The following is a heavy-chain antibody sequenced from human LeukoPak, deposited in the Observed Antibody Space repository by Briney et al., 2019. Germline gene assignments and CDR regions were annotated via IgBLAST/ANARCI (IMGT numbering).Heavy chain of an antibody. CDR2: INHSGST. CDR3: ARVSQYYDILTGGYYYYGMDV. D-gene: IGHD3-9*01. CDR1: GGSFSGYY. V-gene: IGHV4-34*01. Sequence: PSETLSLTCAVYGGSFSGYYWSWIRQPPGKGLEWIGEINHSGSTNYNPSLKSRVTISVDTSKNQFSLKLSSVSAADTAVYYCARVSQYYDILTGGYYYYGMDVWGQGTTVTVSS. J-gene: IGHJ6*02.